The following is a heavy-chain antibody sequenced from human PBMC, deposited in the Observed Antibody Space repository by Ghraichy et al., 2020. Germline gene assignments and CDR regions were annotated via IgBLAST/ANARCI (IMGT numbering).Heavy chain of an antibody. V-gene: IGHV3-7*01. CDR3: AGDPLRWGDLDY. Sequence: GESLNISCEASGFNFSTYWMNWVRQAPGKGLEWVAHIKNDGSEKYYVDSMKGRLSISRDNAKNSLYLQVNSLRAGDTAVYYCAGDPLRWGDLDYWGQGTLATVSS. J-gene: IGHJ4*02. D-gene: IGHD3-16*01. CDR1: GFNFSTYW. CDR2: IKNDGSEK.